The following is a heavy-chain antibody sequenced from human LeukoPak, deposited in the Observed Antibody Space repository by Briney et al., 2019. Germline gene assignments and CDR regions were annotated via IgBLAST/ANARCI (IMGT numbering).Heavy chain of an antibody. CDR2: INPSGGST. D-gene: IGHD2-2*01. CDR1: GYTFTSYY. Sequence: ASVKVSCKASGYTFTSYYMHWVRQAPGQGLEWMGIINPSGGSTSYAQKFQGRVTMTRDMSTSTAYMELSSLRSEDTAVYYCAGGRTDIVVVPATLRNYYSDYWGQGTLVTVSS. CDR3: AGGRTDIVVVPATLRNYYSDY. V-gene: IGHV1-46*01. J-gene: IGHJ4*02.